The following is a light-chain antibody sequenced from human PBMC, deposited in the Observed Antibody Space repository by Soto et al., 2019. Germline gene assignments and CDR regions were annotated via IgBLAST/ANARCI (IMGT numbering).Light chain of an antibody. CDR1: QSVSSNY. J-gene: IGKJ4*01. V-gene: IGKV3-20*01. Sequence: EIVLTQSPGTLSLSPGERATLSCGASQSVSSNYLAWYQQKPGQAPRLLIYGASSRATAIPDRFSGSGSGTVFPLTITTLEPEDFAVYYCQQYGTSPLTFGGGTKIQIK. CDR2: GAS. CDR3: QQYGTSPLT.